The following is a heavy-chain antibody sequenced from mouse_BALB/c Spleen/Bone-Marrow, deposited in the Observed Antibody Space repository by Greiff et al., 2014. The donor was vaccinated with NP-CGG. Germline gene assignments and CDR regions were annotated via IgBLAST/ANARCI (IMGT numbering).Heavy chain of an antibody. CDR1: GYTFTDYN. V-gene: IGHV1S29*02. CDR3: ARRGSPYYFDY. CDR2: IYPNNGGT. J-gene: IGHJ2*01. Sequence: DVKLVESGPELVKPGASVKISCKASGYTFTDYNMHWVKQSHGKSLEWIGYIYPNNGGTGYNQKFKSKATVTADNSSSTAYMELRSLTSEDSAVYYCARRGSPYYFDYWGQGTTLTVSS. D-gene: IGHD1-1*02.